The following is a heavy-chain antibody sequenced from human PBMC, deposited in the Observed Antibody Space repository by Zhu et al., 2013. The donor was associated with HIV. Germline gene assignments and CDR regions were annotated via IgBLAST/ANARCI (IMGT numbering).Heavy chain of an antibody. D-gene: IGHD6-13*01. CDR3: ARGRLSSSSDQLGHWFDP. J-gene: IGHJ5*02. CDR2: INHSGST. CDR1: GGSFSGYY. Sequence: QVQLQQWGAGLLKPPETLSLTCAVYGGSFSGYYWSWIRQPPGKGLEWIGEINHSGSTNYNPSLKSRVTISVDTSKNQFSLKLSSVTAADTAVYYCARGRLSSSSDQLGHWFDPWGQGTLVTVSS. V-gene: IGHV4-34*01.